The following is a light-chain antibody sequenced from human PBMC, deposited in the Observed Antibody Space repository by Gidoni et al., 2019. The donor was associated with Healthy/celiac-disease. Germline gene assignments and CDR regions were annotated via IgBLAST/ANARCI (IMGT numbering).Light chain of an antibody. CDR1: QSMSSW. CDR2: KAS. CDR3: QQYYSYIT. Sequence: DIQMTQSPSTLSASVGDRVTITCRASQSMSSWLAWYQQKPGKAPKLLIYKASNLESGVPSRFSGSGSGTEFTLTISSLQPDDFATYYCQQYYSYITFGGGTNVEIK. V-gene: IGKV1-5*03. J-gene: IGKJ4*01.